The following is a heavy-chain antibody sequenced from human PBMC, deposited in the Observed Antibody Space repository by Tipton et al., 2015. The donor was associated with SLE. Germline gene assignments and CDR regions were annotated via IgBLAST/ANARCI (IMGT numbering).Heavy chain of an antibody. Sequence: TLSLTCTVSGGPISSSSYYWGWIRQPPGKGLEWIGNIYYSGSTYYNPSLKSRVTISVDTSKNQFSLKLTSVTAADTAVYYCASPEQTVLLWFGELLYPQAEYFQHWGQGTLVTVSS. J-gene: IGHJ1*01. CDR2: IYYSGST. CDR1: GGPISSSSYY. CDR3: ASPEQTVLLWFGELLYPQAEYFQH. D-gene: IGHD3-10*01. V-gene: IGHV4-39*07.